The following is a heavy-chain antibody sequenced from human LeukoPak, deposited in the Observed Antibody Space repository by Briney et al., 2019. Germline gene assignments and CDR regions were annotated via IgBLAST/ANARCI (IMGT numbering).Heavy chain of an antibody. CDR1: GYTFTSYG. CDR2: ISAYNGNT. CDR3: ARDIVVVVAAHDAFDI. J-gene: IGHJ3*02. V-gene: IGHV1-18*01. D-gene: IGHD2-15*01. Sequence: ASVKVSCKASGYTFTSYGISWVRQAPGQGLEWMGWISAYNGNTNYAQKLQGRVTMTTDTSTSTAYMELRSLRSDDTAVYYCARDIVVVVAAHDAFDIWGQGTMVTVSS.